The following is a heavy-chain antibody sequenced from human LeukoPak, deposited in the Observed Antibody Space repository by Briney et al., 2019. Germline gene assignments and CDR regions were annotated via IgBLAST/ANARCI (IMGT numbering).Heavy chain of an antibody. V-gene: IGHV3-7*01. CDR1: GFTFTRHW. CDR2: VKKDGNQ. D-gene: IGHD4-17*01. CDR3: VRGPDYGDRLDYFDY. J-gene: IGHJ4*02. Sequence: PGGSLRLSCAASGFTFTRHWRGWVRQAPGKGLEWVASVKKDGNQYSVDSVKGRFIISRDNARNSLSLQMSSLRVEDTAIYFCVRGPDYGDRLDYFDYWGQGTLVTVSS.